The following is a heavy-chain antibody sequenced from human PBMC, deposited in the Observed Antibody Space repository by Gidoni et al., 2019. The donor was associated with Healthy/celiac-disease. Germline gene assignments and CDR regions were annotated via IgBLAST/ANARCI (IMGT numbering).Heavy chain of an antibody. CDR1: GFTFSSYA. CDR3: ARDRSYGLQLWSNYFDY. J-gene: IGHJ4*02. V-gene: IGHV3-30*01. Sequence: QVQLVESGGGVVQPGRSLRLSCAASGFTFSSYAMHWVRQAPGKGLEWVAVISYDGSNKYYADSVKGRFTISRDNFKNTLYLQMNSLRAEDTAVYYCARDRSYGLQLWSNYFDYWGQGTLVTVSS. D-gene: IGHD5-18*01. CDR2: ISYDGSNK.